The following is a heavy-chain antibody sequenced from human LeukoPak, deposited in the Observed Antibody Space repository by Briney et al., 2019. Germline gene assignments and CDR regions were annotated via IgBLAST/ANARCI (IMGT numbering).Heavy chain of an antibody. CDR1: GGSISSSSYY. CDR2: IYYSGST. V-gene: IGHV4-39*07. CDR3: ARDLGSPPPTGWFDP. J-gene: IGHJ5*02. Sequence: TPSETLSLTCTVSGGSISSSSYYWGWIRQPPGKGLEWIGSIYYSGSTYYNPSLKSRVTISVDTSKNQFSLKLSSVTAADTAVYYCARDLGSPPPTGWFDPWGRGTLVTVSS. D-gene: IGHD3-10*01.